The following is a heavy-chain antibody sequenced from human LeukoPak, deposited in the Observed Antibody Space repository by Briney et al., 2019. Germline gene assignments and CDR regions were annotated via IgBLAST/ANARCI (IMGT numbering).Heavy chain of an antibody. D-gene: IGHD6-19*01. V-gene: IGHV4-39*01. CDR3: ARQGAGGRAFDI. Sequence: SETLSLTCTVSDGSISSSLYYWGWIRQPPGKGLEWIGIIYYSGSTYYNPSLKSRVTISVETSKNQVSLRLSSVTAADAAVYYCARQGAGGRAFDIWGQGTMVTVSS. CDR2: IYYSGST. CDR1: DGSISSSLYY. J-gene: IGHJ3*02.